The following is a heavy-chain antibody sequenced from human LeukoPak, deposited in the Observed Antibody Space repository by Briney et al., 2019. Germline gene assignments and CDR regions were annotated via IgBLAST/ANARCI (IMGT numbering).Heavy chain of an antibody. D-gene: IGHD2-21*02. Sequence: ASVKVSCKVSGYSLTELSMHWVRQAPGRGLEWMGGLDPEDGETIYAQKFQGRVTMTEDTSTDTAYMELNSLRSEDTAVYYCARDRYCGGDCYSDAEYFQHWGQGTLVTVSS. J-gene: IGHJ1*01. CDR3: ARDRYCGGDCYSDAEYFQH. CDR1: GYSLTELS. CDR2: LDPEDGET. V-gene: IGHV1-24*01.